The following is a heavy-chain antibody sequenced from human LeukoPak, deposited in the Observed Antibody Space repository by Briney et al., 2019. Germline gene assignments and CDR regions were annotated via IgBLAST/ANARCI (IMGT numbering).Heavy chain of an antibody. J-gene: IGHJ6*02. CDR1: GGTFSSYA. CDR3: ARYSSGFPLGMDV. Sequence: SVKVSCKASGGTFSSYAISWVRQAPGQGLEWMGRIIPILGIANYAQKFQGRVTITADKSTSTAYMELSSLRSEDTAVYYCARYSSGFPLGMDVWGQGTTVTVSS. D-gene: IGHD6-19*01. CDR2: IIPILGIA. V-gene: IGHV1-69*04.